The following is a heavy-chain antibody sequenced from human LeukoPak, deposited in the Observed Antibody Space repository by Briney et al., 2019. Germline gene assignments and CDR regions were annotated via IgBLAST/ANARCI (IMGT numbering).Heavy chain of an antibody. J-gene: IGHJ1*01. CDR1: GFTFSSNA. Sequence: PGGSLRLSCAASGFTFSSNAMSWVRQAPGKGLEWVSAISGSGGSTYYADSVKGRFTISRDNSKNTLYLQMNSLRAEDTAVYYCAKPRSWSYEYFQHWGQGTLVTVSS. CDR2: ISGSGGST. CDR3: AKPRSWSYEYFQH. D-gene: IGHD6-13*01. V-gene: IGHV3-23*01.